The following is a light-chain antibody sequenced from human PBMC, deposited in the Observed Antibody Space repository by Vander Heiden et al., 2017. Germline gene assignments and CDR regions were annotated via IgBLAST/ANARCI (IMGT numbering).Light chain of an antibody. CDR3: AAWDDSLSVV. V-gene: IGLV1-47*01. CDR2: RDF. J-gene: IGLJ2*01. Sequence: QSVLTQPPSASGTPGQRVTISCSGSSSNVGINSVYWYQHLPGTAPKLLIYRDFQRPSGVPDRFSASKSGTSASLAISGLRSEDEAHYYCAAWDDSLSVVFGGGTKLTVL. CDR1: SSNVGINS.